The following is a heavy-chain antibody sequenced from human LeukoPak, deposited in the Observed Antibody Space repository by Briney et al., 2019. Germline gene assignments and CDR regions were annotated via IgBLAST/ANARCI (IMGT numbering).Heavy chain of an antibody. D-gene: IGHD3-22*01. V-gene: IGHV1-69*06. J-gene: IGHJ4*02. Sequence: SVQDSCKASGGTSNSHPISWLRQAPGQDLEWVGGIIPNLGTTNRAQNFQDRVTLTADKSTNTASMELTMLTSDDAAVYYCATTNDGGGYQWGDFFDFWGQGTLVTVSS. CDR3: ATTNDGGGYQWGDFFDF. CDR1: GGTSNSHP. CDR2: IIPNLGTT.